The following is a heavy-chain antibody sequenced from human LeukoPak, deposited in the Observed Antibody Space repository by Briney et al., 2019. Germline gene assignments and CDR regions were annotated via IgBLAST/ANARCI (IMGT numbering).Heavy chain of an antibody. Sequence: PGGSLRLSCAASGFTFSSYAMSWVRQAPGKGLEWVSGISSSGSSTYYEDSVKGRFTISRDNSKNTLYLQMNSLRAEDTAVYYCAKKLQSYASTDYFDYWGQGTLVTVPS. CDR2: ISSSGSST. J-gene: IGHJ4*02. CDR1: GFTFSSYA. V-gene: IGHV3-23*01. D-gene: IGHD3-22*01. CDR3: AKKLQSYASTDYFDY.